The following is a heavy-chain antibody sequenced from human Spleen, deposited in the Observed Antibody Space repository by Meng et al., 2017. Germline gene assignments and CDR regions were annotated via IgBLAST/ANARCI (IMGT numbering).Heavy chain of an antibody. J-gene: IGHJ6*02. V-gene: IGHV5-51*01. Sequence: GEFLKTSWKGSGYSFTSYWIGRVRQRPGKGLGWRGIIYPNDSDTRYSPSFQGQVTISADTSSKTAYVQWTSLKASDTAVYYCARRGFTPGYGMDVWGQGTTVTVSS. CDR1: GYSFTSYW. CDR3: ARRGFTPGYGMDV. D-gene: IGHD3-16*01. CDR2: IYPNDSDT.